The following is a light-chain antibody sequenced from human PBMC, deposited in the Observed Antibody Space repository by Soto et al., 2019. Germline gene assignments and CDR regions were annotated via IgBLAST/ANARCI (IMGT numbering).Light chain of an antibody. J-gene: IGLJ1*01. CDR1: RTDVGGYNF. CDR3: CSYVSSKTYV. CDR2: EVS. V-gene: IGLV2-14*01. Sequence: QSVLTQPASVSGSPGQSITISCTGTRTDVGGYNFVSWYQQHPGKAPKLIIYEVSNRPSGVSNRFSGSKSDNTASLTISGLQAEDEADYNCCSYVSSKTYVFGTGSKLTVL.